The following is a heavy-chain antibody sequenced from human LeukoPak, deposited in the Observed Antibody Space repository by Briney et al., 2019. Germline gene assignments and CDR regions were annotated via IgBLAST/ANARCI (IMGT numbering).Heavy chain of an antibody. CDR1: GGSISSYY. V-gene: IGHV4-59*01. Sequence: SETLSLTCTVSGGSISSYYWSWIRQPPGKGLEWIGYIYYSGSTNYNPSLKSRVTISVDTSKNQFSLKLSSVTAADTAVYYCARDYYGSGSLGYYYYGMDVWGQGTTVAVSS. J-gene: IGHJ6*02. D-gene: IGHD3-10*01. CDR3: ARDYYGSGSLGYYYYGMDV. CDR2: IYYSGST.